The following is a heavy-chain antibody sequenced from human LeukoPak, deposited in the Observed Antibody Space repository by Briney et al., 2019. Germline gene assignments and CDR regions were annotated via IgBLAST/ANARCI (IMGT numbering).Heavy chain of an antibody. CDR2: IYHSGST. V-gene: IGHV4-4*02. J-gene: IGHJ4*02. D-gene: IGHD5-18*01. Sequence: TSETLSLTCAVSGGSISSSNWWSWVRQPPGKGLEWIGEIYHSGSTNYNPSLKSRVIISVDTSKNQFSLKLSSVTAADTAVYYCARHEDTAMVVAPFDYWGQGTLVTVSS. CDR1: GGSISSSNW. CDR3: ARHEDTAMVVAPFDY.